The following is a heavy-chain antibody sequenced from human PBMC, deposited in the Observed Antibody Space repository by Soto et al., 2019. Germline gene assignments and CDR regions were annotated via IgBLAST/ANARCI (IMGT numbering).Heavy chain of an antibody. CDR1: GFTFSTYT. CDR3: ARARGYYDSSGYNYPFYYYYYGMDV. CDR2: ISSSSIYI. Sequence: EVQLVESGGGLVKPGGSLRLSCAASGFTFSTYTMNWVRQAPGKGREWVSSISSSSIYIYYADSVKGRFTISRDIAKNSLYLQMNGLRAEDTAVYYCARARGYYDSSGYNYPFYYYYYGMDVWGQGTTVTVSS. D-gene: IGHD3-22*01. V-gene: IGHV3-21*01. J-gene: IGHJ6*02.